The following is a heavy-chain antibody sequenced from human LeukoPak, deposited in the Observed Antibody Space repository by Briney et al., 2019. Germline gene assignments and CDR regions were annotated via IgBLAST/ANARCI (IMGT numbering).Heavy chain of an antibody. Sequence: GGSLRLSCAASEFSVGSNYMTWVRQAPGKGLEWVSLIYSGGSTYYADSVKGRFTISRDNAKNTLYLQMNSLRVEDTAVYYCARSTTHPYYNYMDVWGKGTTVTLSS. V-gene: IGHV3-66*01. D-gene: IGHD4-17*01. CDR3: ARSTTHPYYNYMDV. CDR2: IYSGGST. CDR1: EFSVGSNY. J-gene: IGHJ6*03.